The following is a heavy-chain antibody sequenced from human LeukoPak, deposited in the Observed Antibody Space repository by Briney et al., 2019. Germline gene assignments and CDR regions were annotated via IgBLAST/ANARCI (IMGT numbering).Heavy chain of an antibody. V-gene: IGHV1-2*02. Sequence: ASVKVSCKTSGYTFTDYYMYWVRQAPGQGLEWMGWINSNSGDTNYARRFQGRVTMTRETSISTAYMELSRLRSDDTAVYYCATSTTIFGVVSGDYWGQGTLVTVS. CDR1: GYTFTDYY. CDR3: ATSTTIFGVVSGDY. J-gene: IGHJ4*02. CDR2: INSNSGDT. D-gene: IGHD3-3*01.